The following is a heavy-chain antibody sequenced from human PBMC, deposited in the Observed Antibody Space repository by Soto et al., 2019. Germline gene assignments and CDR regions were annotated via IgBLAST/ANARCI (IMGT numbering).Heavy chain of an antibody. CDR1: GFTFSNYG. J-gene: IGHJ4*02. V-gene: IGHV3-30*03. D-gene: IGHD6-25*01. CDR2: ISYDGSNK. CDR3: AAGLSFFDY. Sequence: QVQLVESGGGVVQPGRSLRLSCAASGFTFSNYGMHWVRQAPGKGLEWVAIISYDGSNKYYADSVQGRFTISRDNSKNTLYLQMNSLRDEDTAMYYCAAGLSFFDYWGQRTLVTVSS.